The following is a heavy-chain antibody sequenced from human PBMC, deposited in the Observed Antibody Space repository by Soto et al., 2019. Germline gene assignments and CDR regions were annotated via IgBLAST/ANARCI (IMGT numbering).Heavy chain of an antibody. J-gene: IGHJ4*02. CDR1: GGSISSSSYY. CDR3: ARLRYSSSWYPTFRDY. Sequence: PSETLSLTCTVSGGSISSSSYYWGWIRQPPGKGLEWIGSIYYSGSTYYNPSLKSRVTISVDTSKNQFSLKLSSVTAADTAVYYCARLRYSSSWYPTFRDYWGQGTLVTVSS. CDR2: IYYSGST. V-gene: IGHV4-39*01. D-gene: IGHD6-13*01.